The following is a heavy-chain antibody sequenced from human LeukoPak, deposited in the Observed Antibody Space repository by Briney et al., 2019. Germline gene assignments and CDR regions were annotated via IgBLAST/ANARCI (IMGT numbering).Heavy chain of an antibody. V-gene: IGHV1-2*02. CDR3: ARGLKIRWLAGSLYYFDY. Sequence: ASVKVSCKASGYTFTGYYMHWVRQAPGQGLEWMGWINPNSGGTNYAQKFQGRVTMTRDTSIGTAYTELSRLRSEDTAVYYCARGLKIRWLAGSLYYFDYWGQGTLVTVSS. CDR2: INPNSGGT. CDR1: GYTFTGYY. J-gene: IGHJ4*02. D-gene: IGHD4-23*01.